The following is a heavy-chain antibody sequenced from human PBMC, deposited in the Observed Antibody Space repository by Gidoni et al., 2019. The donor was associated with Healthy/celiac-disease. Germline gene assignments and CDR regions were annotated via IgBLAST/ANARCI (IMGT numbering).Heavy chain of an antibody. CDR3: ARGPGIAVAGTIYWFDP. CDR2: INHSGST. CDR1: GGSFSGYY. Sequence: QVQLQQWGAGLLKPSETLSLTCAVYGGSFSGYYWSWIRQPPGKGLEWIGEINHSGSTNYNPSLKSRVTISVDTSKNQFSLKLSSVTAADTAVYYCARGPGIAVAGTIYWFDPWGQGTLVTVSS. J-gene: IGHJ5*02. V-gene: IGHV4-34*01. D-gene: IGHD6-19*01.